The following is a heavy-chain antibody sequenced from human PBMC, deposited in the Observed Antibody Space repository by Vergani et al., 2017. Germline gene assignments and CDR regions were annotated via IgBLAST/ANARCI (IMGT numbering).Heavy chain of an antibody. CDR2: IFYSGTT. D-gene: IGHD6-25*01. CDR1: GGPISSGDHC. Sequence: QVQLQESGPGVVKPSQTLSLTCAVSGGPISSGDHCWTWIRQRPGKGLEWIGYIFYSGTTYDHPSLRSRLTISVDTSQNQFSLKLRSVTAADTAVYYCARVDTQVPATSHFYYMDVWGKGTTVTVSS. CDR3: ARVDTQVPATSHFYYMDV. J-gene: IGHJ6*03. V-gene: IGHV4-31*11.